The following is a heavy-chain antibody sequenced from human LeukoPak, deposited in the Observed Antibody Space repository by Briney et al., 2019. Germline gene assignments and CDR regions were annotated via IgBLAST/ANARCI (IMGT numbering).Heavy chain of an antibody. D-gene: IGHD3-9*01. Sequence: ASVKVSCKASGYTFSNYGISWVRQAPGQGLEWMGWINPNSGGTNYAQKFQGRVTMTTDTSTSTAYMELRSLRSDDTAVYYCARFGLLTGYNFDYWGQGTLVTVSS. V-gene: IGHV1-18*01. CDR3: ARFGLLTGYNFDY. J-gene: IGHJ4*02. CDR1: GYTFSNYG. CDR2: INPNSGGT.